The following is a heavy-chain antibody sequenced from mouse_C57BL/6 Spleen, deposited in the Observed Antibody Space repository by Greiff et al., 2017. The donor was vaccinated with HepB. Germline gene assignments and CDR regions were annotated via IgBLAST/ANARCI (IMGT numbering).Heavy chain of an antibody. CDR2: INPSNGGT. Sequence: VQLQQSGTELVKPGASVKLSCKASGYTFTSYWMHWVKQRPGQGLEWIGNINPSNGGTNYNEKFKSKATLTVDKSSSTAYMQLSSLTSEDSAVYYCARTYYGSSYAMDYWGQGTSVTVSS. CDR3: ARTYYGSSYAMDY. J-gene: IGHJ4*01. CDR1: GYTFTSYW. V-gene: IGHV1-53*01. D-gene: IGHD1-1*01.